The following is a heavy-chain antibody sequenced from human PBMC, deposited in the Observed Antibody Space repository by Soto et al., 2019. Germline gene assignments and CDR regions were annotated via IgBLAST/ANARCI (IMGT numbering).Heavy chain of an antibody. V-gene: IGHV3-9*01. J-gene: IGHJ4*02. CDR1: GFTFDDYA. CDR3: AKDMGQWLDRGFDY. Sequence: GGSLRLSCAASGFTFDDYAMHWVRQAPGKGLEWVSGISWNSGSIGHADSVKGRFTISRDNAKNSLYLQMNSLRAEDTALYYCAKDMGQWLDRGFDYWGQGTLVTVSS. CDR2: ISWNSGSI. D-gene: IGHD6-19*01.